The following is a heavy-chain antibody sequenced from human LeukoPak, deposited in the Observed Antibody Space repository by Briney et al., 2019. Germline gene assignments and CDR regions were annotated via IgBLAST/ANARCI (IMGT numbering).Heavy chain of an antibody. J-gene: IGHJ6*02. CDR2: IYYSGST. D-gene: IGHD5-12*01. CDR1: GGSISSYY. V-gene: IGHV4-59*06. CDR3: ARYMRKATWTAYYYYGMDV. Sequence: SETLSLTCTVSGGSISSYYWSWIRQPPGKGLEWIGYIYYSGSTYYNPSLKSRVTISVDTSKNQFSLKLSSVTAADTAVYYCARYMRKATWTAYYYYGMDVWGQGTTVTVSS.